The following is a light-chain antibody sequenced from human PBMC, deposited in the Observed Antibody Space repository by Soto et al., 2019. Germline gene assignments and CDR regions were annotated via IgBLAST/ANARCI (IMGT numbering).Light chain of an antibody. V-gene: IGLV2-8*01. Sequence: QPVLTQPPSASGSPGQSVTISCTGTSSDVGGYNYVSWYQQHPGKAPKVMIYEVSKRPSGVPDRFSGSKSGNTASLTVSGLQAEDEADYYCSSNAGSNNLVFGGGTKVTVL. J-gene: IGLJ2*01. CDR3: SSNAGSNNLV. CDR2: EVS. CDR1: SSDVGGYNY.